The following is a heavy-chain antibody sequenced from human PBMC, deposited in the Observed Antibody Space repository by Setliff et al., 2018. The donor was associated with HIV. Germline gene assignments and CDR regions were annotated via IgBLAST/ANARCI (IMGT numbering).Heavy chain of an antibody. CDR1: GFSLSSSGVG. CDR2: IYWDDDK. CDR3: AHRPPTYYYDSSVLFDY. Sequence: SGPTLVNPTQPLTLTCTFSGFSLSSSGVGVGWIRQPPGKALEWLALIYWDDDKRYSPSLKSRLTITKDTSKNQVVLTMTNMDPVDTATYYCAHRPPTYYYDSSVLFDYWGQGTLVTVSS. J-gene: IGHJ4*02. V-gene: IGHV2-5*02. D-gene: IGHD3-22*01.